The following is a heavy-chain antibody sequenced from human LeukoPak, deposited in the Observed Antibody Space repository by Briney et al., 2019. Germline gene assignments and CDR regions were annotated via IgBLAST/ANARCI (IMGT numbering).Heavy chain of an antibody. Sequence: ASVRVSCKASGYTFTSYGISWVRQAPGQGLEWMGWISAYNGNTNYAQKLQGRVTITTDKSTSTAYMELRSLRSDDAAVYYCARGVRGYSGYDYWGQGTLVTVSS. D-gene: IGHD5-12*01. V-gene: IGHV1-18*01. CDR2: ISAYNGNT. J-gene: IGHJ4*02. CDR1: GYTFTSYG. CDR3: ARGVRGYSGYDY.